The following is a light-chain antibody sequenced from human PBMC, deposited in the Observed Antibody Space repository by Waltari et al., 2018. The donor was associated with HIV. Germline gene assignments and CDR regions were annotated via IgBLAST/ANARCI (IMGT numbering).Light chain of an antibody. CDR3: CSYAGSNTFV. V-gene: IGLV2-11*01. CDR1: SSDVGGYDS. CDR2: DVN. J-gene: IGLJ2*01. Sequence: QSALTQPASVSGSPGQSITISCTGTSSDVGGYDSVSWYQQHPGKAPKLMIFDVNNRPSGVPDLFSGSKAGNTASLTIPGLQAEDEADYSCCSYAGSNTFVFGGGTKLTVL.